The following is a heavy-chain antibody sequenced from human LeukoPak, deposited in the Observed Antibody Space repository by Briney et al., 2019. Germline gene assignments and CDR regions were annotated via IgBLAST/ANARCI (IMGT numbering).Heavy chain of an antibody. CDR3: ARDVLGGSAYYFDY. Sequence: SVKVSCKASGGTFSSYAISWVRQAPGQGLEWMGGIIPIFGTANYAQKFQGRVTITADKSTSTAYMELSSLRSEDTAVYYCARDVLGGSAYYFDYWAREPWSPSPQ. D-gene: IGHD2-15*01. V-gene: IGHV1-69*06. J-gene: IGHJ4*02. CDR2: IIPIFGTA. CDR1: GGTFSSYA.